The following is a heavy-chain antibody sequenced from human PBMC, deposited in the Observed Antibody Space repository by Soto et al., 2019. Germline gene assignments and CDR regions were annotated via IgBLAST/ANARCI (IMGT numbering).Heavy chain of an antibody. D-gene: IGHD3-9*01. Sequence: TLSLTCAVYGGSFSGYYWSWIRQPPGKGLEWIGEINHSGSTNYNPSLKSRVTISVDTSKNQFSLKLSSVTAADTAVYYCARGLRYFDWLLYHGYYYGMDVWGQGTTVTVSS. J-gene: IGHJ6*02. CDR1: GGSFSGYY. CDR2: INHSGST. CDR3: ARGLRYFDWLLYHGYYYGMDV. V-gene: IGHV4-34*01.